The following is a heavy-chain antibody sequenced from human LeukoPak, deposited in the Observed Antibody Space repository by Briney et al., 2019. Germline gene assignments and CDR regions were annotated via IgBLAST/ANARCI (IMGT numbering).Heavy chain of an antibody. CDR2: VDPEDGET. Sequence: ATVKISCKVSGYTFTDYYMHWVQQAPGKGLEWMGFVDPEDGETTYAEKFQGRVTITADTSTDTAYMELSSLRSEDTAVYYCVTGYSSSWYSGYGMDVWGQGTTVTVSS. V-gene: IGHV1-69-2*01. CDR3: VTGYSSSWYSGYGMDV. CDR1: GYTFTDYY. D-gene: IGHD6-13*01. J-gene: IGHJ6*02.